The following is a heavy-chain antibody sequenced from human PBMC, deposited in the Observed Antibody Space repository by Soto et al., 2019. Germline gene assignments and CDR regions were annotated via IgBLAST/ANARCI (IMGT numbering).Heavy chain of an antibody. CDR3: ARDFDLGGYSYGPSWFDP. Sequence: EVQLVESGGGLVQPGGSLRLSCAASGFTFSSYSMNWVRQAPGKGLEWLSYISSSSTTIYYADSVKGRFTISRDNAKNSLYLQMNSLRDEDTAVYYCARDFDLGGYSYGPSWFDPWGQGTLVTVSS. D-gene: IGHD5-18*01. V-gene: IGHV3-48*02. CDR2: ISSSSTTI. CDR1: GFTFSSYS. J-gene: IGHJ5*02.